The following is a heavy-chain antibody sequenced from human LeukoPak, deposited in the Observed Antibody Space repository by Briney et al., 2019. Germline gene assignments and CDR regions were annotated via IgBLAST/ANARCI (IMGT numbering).Heavy chain of an antibody. D-gene: IGHD2-21*01. CDR3: ARLPGGDDAFDI. CDR2: IYYSGST. CDR1: GGSISSSSYY. Sequence: SETLSLTCTVSGGSISSSSYYWGWIRQPPGKGLEWIGSIYYSGSTYYNPSLKSRVTISVDTSKNQFSLKLSSVTAADTAVYYCARLPGGDDAFDIWGQGTMVTVSS. J-gene: IGHJ3*02. V-gene: IGHV4-39*01.